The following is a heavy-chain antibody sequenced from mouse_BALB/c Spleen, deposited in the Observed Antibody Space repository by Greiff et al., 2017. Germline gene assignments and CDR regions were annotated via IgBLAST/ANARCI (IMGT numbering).Heavy chain of an antibody. J-gene: IGHJ3*01. CDR2: ISSGGGNT. V-gene: IGHV5-9*03. Sequence: EVQLVESGGGLVKPGGSLKLSCAASGFTFSSYTMSWVRQTPEKRLEWVATISSGGGNTYYPDSVKGRFTISRDNAKNNLYLQMSSLRSEDTALYYCARWGRAYWGQGTLVTVSA. CDR1: GFTFSSYT. CDR3: ARWGRAY.